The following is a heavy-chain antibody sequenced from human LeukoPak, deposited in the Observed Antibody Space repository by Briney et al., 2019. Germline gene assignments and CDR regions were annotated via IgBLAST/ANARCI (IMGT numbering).Heavy chain of an antibody. V-gene: IGHV3-23*01. J-gene: IGHJ5*02. CDR2: ITYSGDSA. D-gene: IGHD3-9*01. Sequence: GGSLRLSCAASGFTFSSYAMSWVRQAPGKGLGWVSYITYSGDSAYYADSVKGRFTISRDNSKNTLYLQMSSLRAEDTAVYYCAKKSPLTGYWNWFDPWGQGTLVTVSS. CDR1: GFTFSSYA. CDR3: AKKSPLTGYWNWFDP.